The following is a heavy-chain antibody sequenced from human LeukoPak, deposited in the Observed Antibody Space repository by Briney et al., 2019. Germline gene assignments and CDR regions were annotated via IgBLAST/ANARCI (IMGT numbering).Heavy chain of an antibody. Sequence: PGGSLRLSCAASGFTISSYAMSWVRQAPGKGLVWVSRINSDGSSTSYADSVKGRFTISRDNAKNTLYLQMNSLRAEDTAVYYCARAVAARFNYWGQGTLVTVSS. CDR3: ARAVAARFNY. V-gene: IGHV3-74*01. CDR1: GFTISSYA. J-gene: IGHJ4*02. CDR2: INSDGSST. D-gene: IGHD6-6*01.